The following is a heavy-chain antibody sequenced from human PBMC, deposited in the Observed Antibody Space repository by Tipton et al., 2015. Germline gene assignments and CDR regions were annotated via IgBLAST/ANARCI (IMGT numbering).Heavy chain of an antibody. CDR3: ARADAALDY. Sequence: TLSLTCNVSDGSINSGGFYWSWIRHLPGKGLEWLGYIYYTGRTHYSSSPRSRLTISIDTSKNQFSLKLRSVTAADTAVYYCARADAALDYWGQGTLVTVSS. D-gene: IGHD6-25*01. CDR1: DGSINSGGFY. J-gene: IGHJ4*02. CDR2: IYYTGRT. V-gene: IGHV4-31*03.